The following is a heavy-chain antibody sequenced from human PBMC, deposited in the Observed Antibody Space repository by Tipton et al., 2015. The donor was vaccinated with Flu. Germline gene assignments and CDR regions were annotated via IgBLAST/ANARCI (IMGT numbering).Heavy chain of an antibody. CDR2: ITGSGST. Sequence: GSLRLSCAASGFTFSSYAMSWVRQAPGKGLEWVSTITGSGSTYYADSVKGRFTISRDNSKNTLYLQMNSLRAEDTAVYYCAKWVWGSGYYFDYWGQGTLVTVSS. CDR3: AKWVWGSGYYFDY. CDR1: GFTFSSYA. V-gene: IGHV3-23*01. J-gene: IGHJ4*02. D-gene: IGHD3-22*01.